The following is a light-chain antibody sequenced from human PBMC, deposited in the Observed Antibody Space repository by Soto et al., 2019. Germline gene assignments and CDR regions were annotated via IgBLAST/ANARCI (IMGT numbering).Light chain of an antibody. CDR3: QQSYSTRWT. V-gene: IGKV1-39*01. CDR2: AAS. Sequence: DIPMTQSPPSLSASVGDRVTITCRASQNIRSFLNWYQEKPGKAPKVLISAASSLQSGVPSRFGGSGSGTDFTLTISSLQPEDSATYYCQQSYSTRWTFGQGTKVEIK. CDR1: QNIRSF. J-gene: IGKJ1*01.